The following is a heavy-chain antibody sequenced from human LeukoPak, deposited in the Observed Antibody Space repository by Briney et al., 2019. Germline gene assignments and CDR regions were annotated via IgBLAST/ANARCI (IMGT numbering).Heavy chain of an antibody. J-gene: IGHJ6*02. CDR1: GFTFSSYG. V-gene: IGHV3-33*01. CDR2: IWYDGSDK. CDR3: ARVPSIAVAGYYYYGMDV. D-gene: IGHD6-19*01. Sequence: PGGSLRLSCAASGFTFSSYGMHWVRQAPGKGLEWVAVIWYDGSDKYYADSVKGRFTISRDNSKNTLYLQMNSLRAEDTAVYYCARVPSIAVAGYYYYGMDVWGQGTTVTVSS.